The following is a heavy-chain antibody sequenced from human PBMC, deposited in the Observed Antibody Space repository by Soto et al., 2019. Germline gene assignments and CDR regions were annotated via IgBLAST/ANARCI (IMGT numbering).Heavy chain of an antibody. CDR1: GYSFTSYW. CDR2: IYPRDSDT. J-gene: IGHJ6*02. CDR3: ARHYCSGGSCYSAPNYYYYYGMDV. Sequence: GESLKISCKGSGYSFTSYWIGWVRQMPGKGLEWMGIIYPRDSDTRYSPSFQGQVTISADKSISTAYLQWSSLKASDTAMYYCARHYCSGGSCYSAPNYYYYYGMDVWGQGTTVTVSS. V-gene: IGHV5-51*01. D-gene: IGHD2-15*01.